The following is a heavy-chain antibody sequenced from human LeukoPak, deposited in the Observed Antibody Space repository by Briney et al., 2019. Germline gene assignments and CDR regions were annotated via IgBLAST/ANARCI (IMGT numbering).Heavy chain of an antibody. CDR3: ARELMIVVALAGFDY. CDR1: GFTFSSYA. V-gene: IGHV3-30-3*01. D-gene: IGHD3-22*01. J-gene: IGHJ4*02. CDR2: ISYDGSNK. Sequence: GGSLRLSCAASGFTFSSYAMPWVRQAPGKGLEWVAVISYDGSNKYYADSVKGRFTISRDNPKNTLYLQMNSLRAEDTAVYYCARELMIVVALAGFDYWGQGTLVTVSS.